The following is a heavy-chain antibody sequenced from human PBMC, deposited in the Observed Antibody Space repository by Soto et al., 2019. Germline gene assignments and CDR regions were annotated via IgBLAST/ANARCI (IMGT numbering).Heavy chain of an antibody. CDR1: WYTLTGNY. V-gene: IGHV1-8*01. D-gene: IGHD2-15*01. CDR2: MNPNSGNT. J-gene: IGHJ6*02. Sequence: SVQDSVRASWYTLTGNYINGVLQAAWQWQKLMGWMNPNSGNTGYAQKFQGRVTMTRNTSISTAYMELNSLRAEDTAVYYCARVGYCSGGSCYPNRYGMDVWGQGTTVTVSS. CDR3: ARVGYCSGGSCYPNRYGMDV.